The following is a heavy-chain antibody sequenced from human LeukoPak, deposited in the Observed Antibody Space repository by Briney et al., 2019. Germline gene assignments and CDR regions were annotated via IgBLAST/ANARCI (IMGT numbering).Heavy chain of an antibody. J-gene: IGHJ3*02. Sequence: GGSLRLSCAASGFTFSSYAMSWVRQAPGKGLEWVSTIGGSGGSTYYADSVKGRFTISRDNSKNTLYLQMNSLRDEDTAVYYCTKGDDSSTWYTFDIWGHGTMVTVSS. CDR2: IGGSGGST. CDR1: GFTFSSYA. CDR3: TKGDDSSTWYTFDI. V-gene: IGHV3-23*01. D-gene: IGHD6-13*01.